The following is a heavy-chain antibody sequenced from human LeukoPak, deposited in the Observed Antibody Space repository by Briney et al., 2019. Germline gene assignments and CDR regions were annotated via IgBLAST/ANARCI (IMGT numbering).Heavy chain of an antibody. CDR1: GFTFSTYA. V-gene: IGHV3-23*01. Sequence: GGSLRLSCAASGFTFSTYAMSWLRQAPGKGLEGVSDISGSGGSTYYADSVKGRFTISRDNSKNTLYLEMNSLRAEDTAVYYCAKQPAVTTYFDYWGQGTLVTVPS. J-gene: IGHJ4*02. D-gene: IGHD4-17*01. CDR2: ISGSGGST. CDR3: AKQPAVTTYFDY.